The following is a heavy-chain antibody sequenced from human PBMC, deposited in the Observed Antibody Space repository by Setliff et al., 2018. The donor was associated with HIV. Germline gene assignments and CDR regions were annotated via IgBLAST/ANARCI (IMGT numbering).Heavy chain of an antibody. CDR1: GYSFTDND. CDR2: MDAKSGHT. Sequence: ASVKVSCKASGYSFTDNDINWVRQATGRGLEWMGWMDAKSGHTVYAEKFQGRVTITRDTSISTAYMELSSLRSEDTAVYFCARAMRPGTGWLLYFYYYLDVWGTGTTVTVS. J-gene: IGHJ6*03. D-gene: IGHD6-19*01. CDR3: ARAMRPGTGWLLYFYYYLDV. V-gene: IGHV1-8*01.